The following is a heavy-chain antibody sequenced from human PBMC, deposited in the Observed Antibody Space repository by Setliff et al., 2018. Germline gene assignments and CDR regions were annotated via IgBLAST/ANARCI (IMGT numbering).Heavy chain of an antibody. CDR2: VDQSGGT. Sequence: SETLFLTCGVSGGSLRDAFWTWIRQSPGKGLEYIGNVDQSGGTNYNPSLKSRVTISMSTSRKQFSLQLTSVTAADTAIYYCTRGQVLETPTTGSHYMNVWGQGTTVTVSS. CDR1: GGSLRDAF. D-gene: IGHD1-1*01. V-gene: IGHV4-34*01. J-gene: IGHJ6*03. CDR3: TRGQVLETPTTGSHYMNV.